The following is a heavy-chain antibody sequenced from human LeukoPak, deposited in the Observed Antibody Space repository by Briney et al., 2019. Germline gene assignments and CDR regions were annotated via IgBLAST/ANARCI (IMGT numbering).Heavy chain of an antibody. Sequence: SETLSLTCTVSGYSISSGYYWGWIRQPPGKGLEWNGSIYHSGSTYYNPSLKSRVTISVDTSKNQFSLKLSSVTAADTAVYYCARGGDIVVVVAEFDYWGQGTLVTVSS. CDR2: IYHSGST. D-gene: IGHD2-15*01. J-gene: IGHJ4*02. CDR1: GYSISSGYY. CDR3: ARGGDIVVVVAEFDY. V-gene: IGHV4-38-2*02.